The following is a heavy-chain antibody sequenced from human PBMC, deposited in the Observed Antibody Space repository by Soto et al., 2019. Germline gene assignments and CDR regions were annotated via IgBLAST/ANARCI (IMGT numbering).Heavy chain of an antibody. CDR1: GYTFTGYY. Sequence: QVQLVQSGAEVKKPGASVKVSCKASGYTFTGYYMHWVRQAPGQGLEWMGWINPNSGGTNYAQKFQGRVTMTRDTSISTGYMELSRLRSDATAVYYFVRATWIQLSLFFYYSGHGTLVTVSS. D-gene: IGHD5-18*01. CDR2: INPNSGGT. V-gene: IGHV1-2*02. J-gene: IGHJ4*01. CDR3: VRATWIQLSLFFYY.